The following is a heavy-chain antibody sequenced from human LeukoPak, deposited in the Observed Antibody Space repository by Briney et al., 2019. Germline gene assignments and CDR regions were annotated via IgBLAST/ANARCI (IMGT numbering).Heavy chain of an antibody. V-gene: IGHV1-69*05. CDR3: ARDWAIVGATKGYFDY. CDR2: IIPIFGTA. D-gene: IGHD1-26*01. Sequence: SVKVSCKASGGTFSSYAISWVRQAPGQGLEWMGGIIPIFGTANYAQKFQGRVTITTDESTSTAYMELSSLRSEDTAVYYCARDWAIVGATKGYFDYWGQGTLVTVSS. J-gene: IGHJ4*02. CDR1: GGTFSSYA.